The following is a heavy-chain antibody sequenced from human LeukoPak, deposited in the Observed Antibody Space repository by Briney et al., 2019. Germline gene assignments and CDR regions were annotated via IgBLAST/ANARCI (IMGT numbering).Heavy chain of an antibody. CDR1: GFTFSSYA. CDR2: ISGSGTST. J-gene: IGHJ2*01. V-gene: IGHV3-23*01. Sequence: TGGSLRLSRAASGFTFSSYAMSWVRQAPGKGLEWVSAISGSGTSTYYADSVKGRFTISRDNSKNTLYLQMDSLRAEDTAIYHCAKDRPGDYSTYWYFDLWGRGTLVTVSS. CDR3: AKDRPGDYSTYWYFDL. D-gene: IGHD4-11*01.